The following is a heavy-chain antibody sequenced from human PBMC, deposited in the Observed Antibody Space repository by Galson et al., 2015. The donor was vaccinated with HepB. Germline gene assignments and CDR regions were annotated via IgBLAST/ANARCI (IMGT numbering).Heavy chain of an antibody. J-gene: IGHJ5*02. CDR3: AKVVQYQLLYWFDP. CDR1: GFTFSSYA. CDR2: ISGSGGSI. D-gene: IGHD2-2*01. V-gene: IGHV3-23*01. Sequence: SLRLSCAASGFTFSSYAMSWVRQAPGKGLEWVSAISGSGGSIYYADSVKGRFTISRDNSKNTLYLQMNSLRAEDTAVYYRAKVVQYQLLYWFDPWGQGTLVTVSS.